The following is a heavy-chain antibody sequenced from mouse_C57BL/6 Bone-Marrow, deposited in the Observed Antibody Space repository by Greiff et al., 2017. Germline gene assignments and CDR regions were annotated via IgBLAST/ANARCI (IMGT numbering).Heavy chain of an antibody. Sequence: QVQLQQPGAELVRPGTSVKLSCKASGYTFTSYWLHWVKQRPGQGLEWIGVIDPSDSYTNYNQKFKGKATLTVDTSSSTAYMQLSSLTSEDSAVYYCAREELYYCNFYAMDYWGQGTSVTVSS. CDR1: GYTFTSYW. V-gene: IGHV1-59*01. CDR3: AREELYYCNFYAMDY. J-gene: IGHJ4*01. CDR2: IDPSDSYT. D-gene: IGHD2-1*01.